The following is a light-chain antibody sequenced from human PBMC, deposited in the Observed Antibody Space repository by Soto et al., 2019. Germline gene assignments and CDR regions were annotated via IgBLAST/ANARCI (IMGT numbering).Light chain of an antibody. CDR3: QQYGSSPPHMYT. CDR2: GAS. J-gene: IGKJ2*01. V-gene: IGKV3-20*01. Sequence: EIVLTQSPGTLSLSPGERATLSSRASQSVSSSYLAWYQQKPGQAPRLLIYGASSRATGIPDRFSGSGSGTDFTLTISRLEPEDFAVYYCQQYGSSPPHMYTFGQGTKLEIK. CDR1: QSVSSSY.